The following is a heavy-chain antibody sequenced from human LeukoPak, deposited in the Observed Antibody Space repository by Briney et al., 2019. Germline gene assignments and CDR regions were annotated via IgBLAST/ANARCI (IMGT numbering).Heavy chain of an antibody. CDR2: INHIRGT. D-gene: IGHD3-22*01. CDR1: GGSFSGYY. Sequence: SETLSLTCAVYGGSFSGYYWSWIRQPPGKGLEWIGEINHIRGTNYNPSLKSRVTISVDTSKNQFSLKLSSLTAADTAVYYCARGPNSSGYYLVPWFDPWGQGTLVTVSS. CDR3: ARGPNSSGYYLVPWFDP. V-gene: IGHV4-34*01. J-gene: IGHJ5*02.